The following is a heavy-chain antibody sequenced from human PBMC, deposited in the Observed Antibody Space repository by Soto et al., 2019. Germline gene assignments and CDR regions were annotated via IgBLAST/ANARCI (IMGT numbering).Heavy chain of an antibody. CDR3: ARLGEARQDYYYGMDV. V-gene: IGHV4-39*01. J-gene: IGHJ6*02. Sequence: NHAETLSLTCTVSGGSISSSSYYWGWIRQPPGKGLEWIGSIYYSGSTYYNPSLKSRVTISVDTSKNQFSLKLSSVTAADTAVYNCARLGEARQDYYYGMDVWGQGTTVPVSS. CDR1: GGSISSSSYY. D-gene: IGHD6-6*01. CDR2: IYYSGST.